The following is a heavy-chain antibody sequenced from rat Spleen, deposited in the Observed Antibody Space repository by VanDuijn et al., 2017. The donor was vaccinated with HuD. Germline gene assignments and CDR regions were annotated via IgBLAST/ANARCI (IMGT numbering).Heavy chain of an antibody. Sequence: EVQLQESGPGLVKPSQSLSLTCSVTGYSITSNYWGWIRKFPENKMEWMGYISYSGSTSYNPSLKSRISITRDTSKNQFFLQLNSVTTEDTATYYCARKGALWYFDFWGPGTMVTVSS. J-gene: IGHJ1*01. V-gene: IGHV3-1*01. CDR1: GYSITSNY. CDR2: ISYSGST. D-gene: IGHD5-1*01. CDR3: ARKGALWYFDF.